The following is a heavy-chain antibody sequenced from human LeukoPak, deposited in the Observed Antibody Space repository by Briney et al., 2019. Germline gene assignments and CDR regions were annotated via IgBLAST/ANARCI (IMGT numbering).Heavy chain of an antibody. V-gene: IGHV3-30*18. CDR2: IANDGRDK. D-gene: IGHD6-13*01. CDR1: GFTFSSHG. J-gene: IGHJ4*02. Sequence: GGSLRLSCAASGFTFSSHGMHWVRQAPGKGLEWVAVIANDGRDKKYADSVKGRFTISRDNSKNTLYLQMNSLRAEDTAVYYCAKDGRVAAAAYYFDYWGQGTLVTVSS. CDR3: AKDGRVAAAAYYFDY.